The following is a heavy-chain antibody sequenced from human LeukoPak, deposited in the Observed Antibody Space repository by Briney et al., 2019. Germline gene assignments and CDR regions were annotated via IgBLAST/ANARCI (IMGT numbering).Heavy chain of an antibody. D-gene: IGHD6-19*01. Sequence: PSETLSLTCAVSGGSIISGGYSWNWIRQPPGKGLEGIGYIYHSGRTSYNPSLESRVTISLDRSKTQFSLQLRSVTAADTAVYYCARGDSAWPFDYWGQGTLVTVSS. J-gene: IGHJ4*02. CDR3: ARGDSAWPFDY. CDR1: GGSIISGGYS. CDR2: IYHSGRT. V-gene: IGHV4-30-2*01.